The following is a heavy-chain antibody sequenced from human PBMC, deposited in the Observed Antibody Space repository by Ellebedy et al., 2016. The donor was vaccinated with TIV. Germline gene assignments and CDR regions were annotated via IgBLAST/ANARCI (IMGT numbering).Heavy chain of an antibody. CDR1: GFTFSSYA. CDR3: ARGFGSGPAHY. J-gene: IGHJ4*02. CDR2: ISYDGSNK. V-gene: IGHV3-30*14. D-gene: IGHD2-15*01. Sequence: GESLKISXAASGFTFSSYAIHWVRQAPGKGLEWVAVISYDGSNKYYADSVKGRFTISRDNSKNTLYLQMNSLRAEDTAVYYCARGFGSGPAHYWGQGTLVTVSS.